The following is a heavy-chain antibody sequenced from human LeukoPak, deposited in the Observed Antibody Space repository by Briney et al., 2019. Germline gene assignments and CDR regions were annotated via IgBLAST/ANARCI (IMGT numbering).Heavy chain of an antibody. CDR2: ISYDGSNK. D-gene: IGHD2-15*01. J-gene: IGHJ3*02. V-gene: IGHV3-30*18. CDR1: GFTFSSYG. Sequence: SGGSLRLSCAASGFTFSSYGMHWVRQAPGKGLEWVAVISYDGSNKYYADSVKGRFTISRDNSKNTLYLQMNSLRAEDTAVYYGAKAVGYCSGGSCYWGAFDIWGQGTMVTVSS. CDR3: AKAVGYCSGGSCYWGAFDI.